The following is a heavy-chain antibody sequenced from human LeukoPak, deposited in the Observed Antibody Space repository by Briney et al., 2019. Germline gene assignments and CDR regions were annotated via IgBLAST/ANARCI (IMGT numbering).Heavy chain of an antibody. Sequence: PSETLSLTCTVSGGAISSGGYYWSWIRQHPGKGLEWIGFIYYSGTAYYTPSLTSRVTISIDTSNNHFSLKLSSVTAADTAIYYCARATGGAAAADFDPWGQGTLVTVSS. V-gene: IGHV4-31*03. CDR3: ARATGGAAAADFDP. D-gene: IGHD6-13*01. CDR1: GGAISSGGYY. J-gene: IGHJ5*02. CDR2: IYYSGTA.